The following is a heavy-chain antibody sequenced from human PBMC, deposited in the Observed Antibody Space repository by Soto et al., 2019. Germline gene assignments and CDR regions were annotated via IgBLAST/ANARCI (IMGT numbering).Heavy chain of an antibody. V-gene: IGHV3-72*01. CDR1: GFTFSDHY. D-gene: IGHD6-19*01. CDR3: TRALAVASGIVDY. CDR2: SRNKPNSYTT. J-gene: IGHJ4*02. Sequence: PGGSLRLSCAASGFTFSDHYMAWVRQAPGKGLEWVGRSRNKPNSYTTEYAASVKGRFTISRDDSQNSLYLQMNSLKTEDTAMYYCTRALAVASGIVDYWGQGTLVTVSS.